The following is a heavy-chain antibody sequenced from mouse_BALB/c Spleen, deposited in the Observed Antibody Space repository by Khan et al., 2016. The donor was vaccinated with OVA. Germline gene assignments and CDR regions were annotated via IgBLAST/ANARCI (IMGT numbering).Heavy chain of an antibody. Sequence: QVQLQQSGAELAKPGASVKMSCKASGYTFTSYWMHWVKQRPGQGLEWIGYINPSTGYTEYNQKFKDKATLTADKSSSTAYMQLSSLTSEDSAVYYCAGYYYGSSPDYWGQGTTLTVSS. CDR1: GYTFTSYW. J-gene: IGHJ2*01. CDR2: INPSTGYT. V-gene: IGHV1-7*01. CDR3: AGYYYGSSPDY. D-gene: IGHD1-1*01.